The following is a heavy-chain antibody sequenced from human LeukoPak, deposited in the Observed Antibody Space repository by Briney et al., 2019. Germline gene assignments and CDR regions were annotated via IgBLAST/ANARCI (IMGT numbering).Heavy chain of an antibody. J-gene: IGHJ1*01. V-gene: IGHV5-51*01. CDR3: ARHTGEGSHFQH. D-gene: IGHD3-16*01. CDR2: IYPGDSDT. CDR1: GYSFTSFW. Sequence: GESLKISCKGSGYSFTSFWIDWVRQIPGKGLEWMGIIYPGDSDTRYSPSFRGQVINSADKSIRTAYLQGTSLKASDTAMYYCARHTGEGSHFQHWGQGSLVTVSS.